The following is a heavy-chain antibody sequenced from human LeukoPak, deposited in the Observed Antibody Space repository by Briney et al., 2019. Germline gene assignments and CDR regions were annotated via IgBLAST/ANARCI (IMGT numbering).Heavy chain of an antibody. V-gene: IGHV3-30-3*01. CDR3: ARGGSDWYNGDY. Sequence: GGSLRLSCAASGFTFSSYVMHWVRQAPGKGLEWVALLSNDGSSKYYADSVKGRFTISRDNSKNTLYLQMSSLRTEDTAVYYCARGGSDWYNGDYWGQGTLVTVSS. CDR2: LSNDGSSK. D-gene: IGHD6-19*01. CDR1: GFTFSSYV. J-gene: IGHJ4*02.